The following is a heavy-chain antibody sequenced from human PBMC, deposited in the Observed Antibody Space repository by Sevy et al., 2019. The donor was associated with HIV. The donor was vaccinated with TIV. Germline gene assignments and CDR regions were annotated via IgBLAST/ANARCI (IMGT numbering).Heavy chain of an antibody. Sequence: ASVKVSCKASGFTFSNYGFSWVRQAPGQGLEWMGWISVYNGNINFAQKFQGRVTMTTDTSTTTAYMDLRSLRSDDTGVYYCARRNSDNSGHYFDYWGQGTLVTVSS. D-gene: IGHD3-22*01. CDR2: ISVYNGNI. CDR3: ARRNSDNSGHYFDY. CDR1: GFTFSNYG. J-gene: IGHJ4*02. V-gene: IGHV1-18*04.